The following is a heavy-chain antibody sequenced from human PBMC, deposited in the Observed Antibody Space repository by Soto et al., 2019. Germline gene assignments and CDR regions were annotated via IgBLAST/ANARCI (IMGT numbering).Heavy chain of an antibody. Sequence: ASVKVSCKASGYTFTSYGISWVRQAPGQGLEWMGWISAYDGNTNYAQKLQGRVTMTTDTSTSTAYMELRSLRSDDTAVYYCARDIDPNYYDSSGSPHHWGQGTLVTVSS. D-gene: IGHD3-22*01. V-gene: IGHV1-18*01. CDR2: ISAYDGNT. CDR1: GYTFTSYG. J-gene: IGHJ4*02. CDR3: ARDIDPNYYDSSGSPHH.